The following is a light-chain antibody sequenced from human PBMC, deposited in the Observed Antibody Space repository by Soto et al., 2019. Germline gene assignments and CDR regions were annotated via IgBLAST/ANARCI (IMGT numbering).Light chain of an antibody. J-gene: IGLJ1*01. CDR1: SSDVGGYNY. Sequence: QSALTQPASVSGSPGQSITISCTGTSSDVGGYNYVFWYQQHTGKAPKLMIYDVSNRPSGVSNRFSGSKSGNAASLTISGLQAEDEADYYCSSYTSSSLYVFGTGTKLTVL. V-gene: IGLV2-14*01. CDR3: SSYTSSSLYV. CDR2: DVS.